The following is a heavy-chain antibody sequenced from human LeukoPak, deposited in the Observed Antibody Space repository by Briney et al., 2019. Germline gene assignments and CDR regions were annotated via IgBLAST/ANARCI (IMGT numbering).Heavy chain of an antibody. CDR1: GYTFTSYG. J-gene: IGHJ4*02. V-gene: IGHV1-18*01. CDR2: ISAYNGNT. Sequence: ASVKVSCKASGYTFTSYGISWVRQAPGQGLEWMGWISAYNGNTNYAQKLQGRVTMTTDTSTSTAYMELRSLRSDDTAVYYCARGPPTIFGVVINLYWGQGTLVTVSS. CDR3: ARGPPTIFGVVINLY. D-gene: IGHD3-3*01.